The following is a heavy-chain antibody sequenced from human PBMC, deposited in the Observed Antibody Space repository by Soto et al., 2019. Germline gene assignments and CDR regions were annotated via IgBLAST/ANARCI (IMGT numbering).Heavy chain of an antibody. D-gene: IGHD6-6*01. V-gene: IGHV1-3*01. J-gene: IGHJ4*02. CDR1: GYSFTDYA. CDR2: INPGNGAT. CDR3: ARCVRVSRRLPLGY. Sequence: QVHHVQSGAEVKTPGASVKVSCRASGYSFTDYAFHWVRQAPGHSPEWLGWINPGNGATKYSQKLHGRLTITSDTSASTVYMELRSLRYEDTAVYFCARCVRVSRRLPLGYWGQGTLVSVSS.